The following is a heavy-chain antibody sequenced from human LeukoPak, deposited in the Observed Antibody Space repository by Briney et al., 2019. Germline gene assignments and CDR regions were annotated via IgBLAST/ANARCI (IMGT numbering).Heavy chain of an antibody. D-gene: IGHD6-19*01. CDR2: IYYSGST. V-gene: IGHV4-59*01. J-gene: IGHJ6*03. CDR3: ARISSGWYVGYYYYYMDV. Sequence: SETLSLTCTVSGDSISSYYWSWIRQPPGKGLGWIGYIYYSGSTNYNPSLKSRVTISVDTSKNQFSLKLSSVTAADTAMYYCARISSGWYVGYYYYYMDVWGKGTTVTISS. CDR1: GDSISSYY.